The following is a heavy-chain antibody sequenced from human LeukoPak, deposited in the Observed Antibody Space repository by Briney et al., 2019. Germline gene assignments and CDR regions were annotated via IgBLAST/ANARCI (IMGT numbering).Heavy chain of an antibody. V-gene: IGHV4-39*01. Sequence: GSLRLSCAASGFTFSSYWMSWVRQAPGKGLEWIGSIYYSGSTYYNPSLKSRVTISVDTSKNQFSLKLSSVTAADTAVYYCARQNRGYDGDYWGQGTLVTVSS. D-gene: IGHD5-12*01. J-gene: IGHJ4*02. CDR1: GFTFSSYW. CDR3: ARQNRGYDGDY. CDR2: IYYSGST.